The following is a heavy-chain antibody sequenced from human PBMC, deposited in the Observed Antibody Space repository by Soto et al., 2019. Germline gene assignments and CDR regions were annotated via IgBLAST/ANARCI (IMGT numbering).Heavy chain of an antibody. Sequence: QVQLVQSGAEVKKPGASVKVSCKASGYSFNSYAVHWVRQAPGQRLEWMAWINAGNRNTKYSQRFQGRVTVTRDTSANTTYMELRNLRSEDTAVYYCARASGAAWSRTDYAMGVWGQGTTVTVSS. D-gene: IGHD3-10*01. CDR3: ARASGAAWSRTDYAMGV. CDR1: GYSFNSYA. CDR2: INAGNRNT. V-gene: IGHV1-3*01. J-gene: IGHJ6*02.